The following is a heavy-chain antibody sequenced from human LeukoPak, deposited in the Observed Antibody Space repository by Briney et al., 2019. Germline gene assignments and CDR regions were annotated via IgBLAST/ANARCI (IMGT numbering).Heavy chain of an antibody. CDR3: AELGITMIGGV. CDR1: GFTFSSYE. CDR2: ISSSGSTI. Sequence: PGGSLRLSCAASGFTFSSYEMNWVRQAPGKGLEWVSYISSSGSTIYYADSVKGRFTISRVNAKNSLYLRMNSLRAEDTAVYYCAELGITMIGGVWGKGTTVTISS. D-gene: IGHD3-10*02. J-gene: IGHJ6*04. V-gene: IGHV3-48*03.